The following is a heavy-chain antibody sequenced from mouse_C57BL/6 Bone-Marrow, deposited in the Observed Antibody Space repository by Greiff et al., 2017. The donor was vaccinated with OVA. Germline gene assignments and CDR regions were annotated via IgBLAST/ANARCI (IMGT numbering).Heavy chain of an antibody. D-gene: IGHD2-5*01. Sequence: EVKLVESGGDLVKPGGSLKLSCAASGFTFSSYGMSWVRQTPDKRLEWVATISSGGSYTYYPDSVKGRFTISRDNAKNTLYLQMSRVKSEDTAMYYGARLHSNYWHCDFWGTGTTVTVSS. CDR3: ARLHSNYWHCDF. V-gene: IGHV5-6*01. J-gene: IGHJ1*03. CDR2: ISSGGSYT. CDR1: GFTFSSYG.